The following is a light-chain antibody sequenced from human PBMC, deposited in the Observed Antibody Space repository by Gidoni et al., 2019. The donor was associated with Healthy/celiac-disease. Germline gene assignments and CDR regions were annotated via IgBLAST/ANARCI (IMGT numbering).Light chain of an antibody. CDR2: DAS. CDR3: QQRSNWPPT. CDR1: QSVSSY. V-gene: IGKV3-11*01. Sequence: DIVLTQSPATLSLSPGERATLSCRASQSVSSYLAWYQQKPGQAPRLLLNDASNRATCIPARFSGSGSGTDFTLTISSLEPEDFAVYYCQQRSNWPPTFGPGTKVDIK. J-gene: IGKJ3*01.